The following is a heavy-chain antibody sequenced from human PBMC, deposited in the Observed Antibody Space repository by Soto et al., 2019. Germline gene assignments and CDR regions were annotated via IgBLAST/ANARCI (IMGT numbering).Heavy chain of an antibody. CDR1: GFTFRTYW. CDR2: INLDGSEK. D-gene: IGHD5-18*01. CDR3: ARDGSTSWYSYDYHGMDV. Sequence: EVQLVESGGGLVQPGGSLRLSCAASGFTFRTYWLSWVRQVPGKGLEWVANINLDGSEKNYVASWKGRFTISRDNARNSLYLQMSSLRAEDTALYYCARDGSTSWYSYDYHGMDVWGQGTTVTVSS. V-gene: IGHV3-7*05. J-gene: IGHJ6*02.